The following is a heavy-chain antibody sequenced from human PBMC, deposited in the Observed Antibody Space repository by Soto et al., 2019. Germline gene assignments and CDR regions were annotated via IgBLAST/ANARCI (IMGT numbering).Heavy chain of an antibody. D-gene: IGHD3-10*01. Sequence: QVQVVQSGVEVRRPGSSVKVSCKASGDTFKNCVIRWVRQAPGQGLEWMGGIIPLFGTTDFAQRFQGRLTITTDESTTTAYMELSRLRSKDTATYYCAAELGFGKLSVVWGQGTTVIVSS. J-gene: IGHJ6*02. CDR2: IIPLFGTT. CDR3: AAELGFGKLSVV. V-gene: IGHV1-69*01. CDR1: GDTFKNCV.